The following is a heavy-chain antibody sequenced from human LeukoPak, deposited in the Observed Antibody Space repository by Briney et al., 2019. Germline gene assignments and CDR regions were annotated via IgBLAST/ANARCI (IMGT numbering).Heavy chain of an antibody. CDR1: GGSFSGYY. Sequence: SETLSLTCAVYGGSFSGYYWSWIRQPPGKGLEWIGEINHSGSTNYNPSLKSRVTTSVDTSKNQFSLKLSSVTAADTAVYYCARGGGIAPNLNPQPYDYWGQGTLVTVSS. J-gene: IGHJ4*02. CDR3: ARGGGIAPNLNPQPYDY. V-gene: IGHV4-34*01. D-gene: IGHD6-13*01. CDR2: INHSGST.